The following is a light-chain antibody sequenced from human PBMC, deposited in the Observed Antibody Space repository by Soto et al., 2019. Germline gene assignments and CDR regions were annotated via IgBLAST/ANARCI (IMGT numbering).Light chain of an antibody. J-gene: IGKJ2*02. CDR2: GAS. CDR3: QQYNNWPRGT. Sequence: EIVMTQSPATLSVSPGERATLSCRASQSVSSNLAWYQQKPGQAPRLLIYGASTRATGIPARFSGSGSGTEFTLTISSLKSEDFAVYYCQQYNNWPRGTFGQGTKLELK. CDR1: QSVSSN. V-gene: IGKV3-15*01.